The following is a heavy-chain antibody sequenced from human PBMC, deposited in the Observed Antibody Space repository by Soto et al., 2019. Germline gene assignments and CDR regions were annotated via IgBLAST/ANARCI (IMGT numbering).Heavy chain of an antibody. V-gene: IGHV3-74*01. CDR2: INGDGSTT. CDR3: VRLLDRDY. Sequence: PGGSLRLSCAASGFTFTSYWVHWVRQAPGKGLVWVSRINGDGSTTDYADSVKGRFTISRDNARNTVFLQMNSLRAEDTAVYYCVRLLDRDYWGQGTLVTVSS. CDR1: GFTFTSYW. J-gene: IGHJ4*02. D-gene: IGHD3-10*01.